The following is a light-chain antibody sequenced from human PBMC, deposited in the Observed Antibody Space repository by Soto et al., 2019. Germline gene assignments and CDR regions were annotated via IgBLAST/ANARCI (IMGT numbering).Light chain of an antibody. Sequence: DIQMTQSTSSLSASVGDRVTITCRASQSISSYLNWYQQKPGKAPKLLIYAASSLQSGVPPRFSGSGSGTEFTLTISSLQPEDFATYYCQQSYKSPPTFGPGTKVDI. J-gene: IGKJ1*01. CDR3: QQSYKSPPT. V-gene: IGKV1-39*01. CDR2: AAS. CDR1: QSISSY.